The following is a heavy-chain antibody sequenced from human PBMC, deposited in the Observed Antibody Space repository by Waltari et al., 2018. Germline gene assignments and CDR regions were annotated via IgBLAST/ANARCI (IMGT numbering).Heavy chain of an antibody. J-gene: IGHJ6*03. CDR3: ARRYYDFWSGYYPGNYYYYYYMDV. D-gene: IGHD3-3*01. Sequence: QVQLQQWGAGLLKPSETLSLTCAVYGGSFSGYYWSWIRPPPGKGLEWIGEINHSGSTNYNPSLKSRVTISVDTSKNQFSLKLSSVTAADTAVYYCARRYYDFWSGYYPGNYYYYYYMDVWGKGTTVTISS. V-gene: IGHV4-34*01. CDR2: INHSGST. CDR1: GGSFSGYY.